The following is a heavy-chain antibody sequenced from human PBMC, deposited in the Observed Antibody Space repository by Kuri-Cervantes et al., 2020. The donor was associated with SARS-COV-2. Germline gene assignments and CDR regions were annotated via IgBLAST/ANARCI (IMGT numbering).Heavy chain of an antibody. D-gene: IGHD3-3*01. Sequence: SATLSVTCAVCGGSFSGYYWSWIRQPPGKGLELIVEINHSGSTKYNPSLKSRVTIFVDTSMNQFALRLSSVTAADTAVYYCARQMMSSITIFGVVITRNWFDPWGQGTLVTVSS. J-gene: IGHJ5*02. CDR1: GGSFSGYY. CDR3: ARQMMSSITIFGVVITRNWFDP. CDR2: INHSGST. V-gene: IGHV4-34*01.